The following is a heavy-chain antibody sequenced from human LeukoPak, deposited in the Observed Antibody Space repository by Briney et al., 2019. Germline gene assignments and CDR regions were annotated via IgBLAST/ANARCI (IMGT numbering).Heavy chain of an antibody. CDR3: ARDLAGSALRSSFDP. J-gene: IGHJ5*02. V-gene: IGHV3-11*01. Sequence: KPGGSLRLSCAVSGFTFSDYYMSWIRQAPGKGLEWVSYISSSGSTIYYADSVKGRFTISRDNAKNSLYLQMNSLRAEHTAVYYCARDLAGSALRSSFDPWGQGTLVTVSS. CDR2: ISSSGSTI. D-gene: IGHD6-19*01. CDR1: GFTFSDYY.